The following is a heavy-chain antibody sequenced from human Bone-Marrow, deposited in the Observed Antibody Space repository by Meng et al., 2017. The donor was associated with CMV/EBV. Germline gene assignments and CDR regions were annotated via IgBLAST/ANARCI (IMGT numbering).Heavy chain of an antibody. D-gene: IGHD2-2*01. CDR3: ARGDDIVVVLDY. CDR2: IYYSGST. CDR1: GGYVSSGSYY. Sequence: CTVSGGYVSSGSYYWSWIRQPPGKGLEWIGYIYYSGSTNYNPSLKSRVTISVDTSKNQFSLKLSSVTAADTAVYYCARGDDIVVVLDYWGQGTLVTVSS. V-gene: IGHV4-61*01. J-gene: IGHJ4*02.